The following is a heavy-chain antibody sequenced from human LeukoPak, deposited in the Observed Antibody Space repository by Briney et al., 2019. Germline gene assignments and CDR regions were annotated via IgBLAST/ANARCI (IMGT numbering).Heavy chain of an antibody. J-gene: IGHJ4*02. CDR3: ARDGWGHDSSGYYYD. Sequence: SETLSLTCAVYGGSFSGYYWSWIRQPPGKGLEWIGYIYYSGSTNYNPSLKSRVTISVDTSKNQFSLKLSSVTAADTAVYYCARDGWGHDSSGYYYDWGQGTLVTVSS. V-gene: IGHV4-59*01. D-gene: IGHD3-22*01. CDR2: IYYSGST. CDR1: GGSFSGYY.